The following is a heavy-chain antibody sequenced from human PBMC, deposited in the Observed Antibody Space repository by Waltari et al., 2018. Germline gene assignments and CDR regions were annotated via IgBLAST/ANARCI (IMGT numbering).Heavy chain of an antibody. V-gene: IGHV1-2*02. CDR3: AKDVRSNWNDLFNVHQYNYYGMDV. D-gene: IGHD1-1*01. J-gene: IGHJ6*02. Sequence: QVQLVQSGAEVKKPGASLKVSCKASGYPFTTYYLHWVRQDPGHGLEWTGWVSPNNGATKYAQKFQGRVTMTRDTSISTAYMEVRSLTSDDSAVYYCAKDVRSNWNDLFNVHQYNYYGMDVWGQGTTVTVSS. CDR2: VSPNNGAT. CDR1: GYPFTTYY.